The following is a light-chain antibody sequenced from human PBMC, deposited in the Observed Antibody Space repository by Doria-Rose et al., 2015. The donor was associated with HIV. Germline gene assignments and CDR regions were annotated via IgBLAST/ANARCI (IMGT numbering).Light chain of an antibody. Sequence: TQSPGTLSLSPGERATLSCRASQSFSSTYLAWYQQKPGQAPSLLIYYGSTGATGIPDRFSASGSGTDFTLTINRLEPEDFALYYCHQYGTSWTFGQGTKVEI. CDR3: HQYGTSWT. J-gene: IGKJ1*01. V-gene: IGKV3-20*01. CDR2: YGS. CDR1: QSFSSTY.